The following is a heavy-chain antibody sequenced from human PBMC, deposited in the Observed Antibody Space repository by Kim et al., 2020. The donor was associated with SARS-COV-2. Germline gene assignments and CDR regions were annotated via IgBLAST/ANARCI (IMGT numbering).Heavy chain of an antibody. CDR1: GFTFSNAW. D-gene: IGHD3-16*02. V-gene: IGHV3-15*01. CDR2: IKSKTDGGTT. J-gene: IGHJ4*02. Sequence: GGSLRLSCAASGFTFSNAWMSWVRQAPGKGLEWVGRIKSKTDGGTTDYAAPVKGRFTISRDDSKNTLYLQMNSLKTEDTAVYYCTTHGDIYDYIWGSYRNYFDYWGQGTLVTVSS. CDR3: TTHGDIYDYIWGSYRNYFDY.